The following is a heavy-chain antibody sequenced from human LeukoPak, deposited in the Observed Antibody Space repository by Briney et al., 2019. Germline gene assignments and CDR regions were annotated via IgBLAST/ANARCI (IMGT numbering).Heavy chain of an antibody. CDR2: IGSSGTTI. D-gene: IGHD6-25*01. CDR1: GFTFSSYE. J-gene: IGHJ5*02. V-gene: IGHV3-48*03. Sequence: GGSLRLPCAASGFTFSSYEMNWVRQAPGKGLEWVSYIGSSGTTIYYADSVKGRFTMSRDDAKNSLYLQMNSLRAEDSAVYYCARAVYSSAHGPAWGQGTLVIVSS. CDR3: ARAVYSSAHGPA.